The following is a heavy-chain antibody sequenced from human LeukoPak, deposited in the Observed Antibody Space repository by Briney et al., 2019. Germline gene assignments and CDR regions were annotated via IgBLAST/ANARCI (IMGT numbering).Heavy chain of an antibody. CDR3: ARDAGGFDY. D-gene: IGHD3-16*01. V-gene: IGHV3-74*01. CDR1: GFTFSSYC. Sequence: PAGSLSLTCAASGFTFSSYCRHWVRQAPGKGLMWVSHINSGGSNKGYADSVKGRFTIYRDNDKNALYLQMNSLRAEDTDVYYCARDAGGFDYWGQGALVTVSS. J-gene: IGHJ4*02. CDR2: INSGGSNK.